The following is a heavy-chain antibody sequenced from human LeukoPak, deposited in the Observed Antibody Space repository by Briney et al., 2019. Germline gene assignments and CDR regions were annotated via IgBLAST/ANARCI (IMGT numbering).Heavy chain of an antibody. D-gene: IGHD6-19*01. CDR2: IGTAGDT. J-gene: IGHJ6*04. Sequence: GGSLRLSCAASGFTFSSYDMHWVRQATGKGLEWVSAIGTAGDTYYPGSVKGRFTISRENAKNSLYLQMNSLRAGDTAVYYCARGSLSSGWFYYYGMDVWGKGTTVTVSS. CDR3: ARGSLSSGWFYYYGMDV. V-gene: IGHV3-13*01. CDR1: GFTFSSYD.